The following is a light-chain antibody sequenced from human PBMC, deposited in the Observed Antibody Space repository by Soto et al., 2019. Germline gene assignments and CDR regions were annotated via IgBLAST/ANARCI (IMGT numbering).Light chain of an antibody. CDR1: QSVSSY. CDR3: QQRRNWPQT. CDR2: DAS. V-gene: IGKV3-11*01. Sequence: EIVLTQSPATLSLSPGERATLSCRASQSVSSYLAWYQQKPGQAPRLLIYDASNRATGIPARFSGSGSGTDFTLTISNREPEDFAVYYCQQRRNWPQTFAERTKLEIK. J-gene: IGKJ2*01.